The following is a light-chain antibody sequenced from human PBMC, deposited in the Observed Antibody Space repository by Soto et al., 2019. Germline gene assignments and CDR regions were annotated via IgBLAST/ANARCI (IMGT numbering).Light chain of an antibody. CDR3: MQRTNWPPYT. CDR1: QSLVYSDGNTY. CDR2: KVS. Sequence: DVVMPQSPLSLPVTLGQPASISCRSSQSLVYSDGNTYLNWFQQRPGQSPRRLIYKVSNRDSVVPDRFSGSGSGTDFTLKISRVEAEDVGVYYCMQRTNWPPYTFGQGTKLEIK. J-gene: IGKJ2*01. V-gene: IGKV2-30*01.